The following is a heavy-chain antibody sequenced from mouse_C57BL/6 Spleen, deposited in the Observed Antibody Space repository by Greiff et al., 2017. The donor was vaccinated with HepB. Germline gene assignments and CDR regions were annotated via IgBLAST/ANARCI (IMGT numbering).Heavy chain of an antibody. CDR2: ISSGSSTI. V-gene: IGHV5-17*01. CDR3: VTYYYGSWFAY. Sequence: EVMLVESGGGLVKPGGSLKLSCAASGFTFSDYGMHWVRQAPEKGLEWVAYISSGSSTIYYADTVKGRFTISRDNAKNTLFLQMTSLRSEDTAMYYCVTYYYGSWFAYWGQGTLDTVSA. D-gene: IGHD1-1*01. CDR1: GFTFSDYG. J-gene: IGHJ3*01.